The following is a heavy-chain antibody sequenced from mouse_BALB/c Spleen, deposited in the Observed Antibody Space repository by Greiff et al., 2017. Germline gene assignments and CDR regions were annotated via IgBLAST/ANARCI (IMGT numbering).Heavy chain of an antibody. CDR3: ARVQRAGTFAY. CDR2: ISDGGSYY. D-gene: IGHD3-1*01. V-gene: IGHV5-4*02. J-gene: IGHJ3*01. CDR1: GLPFSDYY. Sequence: VASGGGFVKPGGPLKLFRPASGLPFSDYYMYWVRPTPEKRLEWVATISDGGSYYYYPDSVKGRFTITRDNAKNNMYLPMSSQEYEDTAMDYCARVQRAGTFAYWGQGTLVTVSA.